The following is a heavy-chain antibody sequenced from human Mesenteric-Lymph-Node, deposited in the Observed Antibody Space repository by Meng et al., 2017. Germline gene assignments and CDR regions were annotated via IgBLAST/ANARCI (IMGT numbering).Heavy chain of an antibody. V-gene: IGHV4-30-4*08. CDR3: ARSPYSGSALPFFDY. CDR2: IYYIGST. CDR1: AASISIGDYS. J-gene: IGHJ4*02. Sequence: QVPLQAPVPGLSSASPPLLLTCTCSAASISIGDYSWSWIRQHPGKGLEWIGYIYYIGSTYSNPSLKSRVSISGDTSNKQFSLKLTSVTAADTAVYYCARSPYSGSALPFFDYWGQGSLVTVSS. D-gene: IGHD1-26*01.